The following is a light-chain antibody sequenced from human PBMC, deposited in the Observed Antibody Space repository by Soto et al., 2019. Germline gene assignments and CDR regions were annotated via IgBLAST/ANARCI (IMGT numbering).Light chain of an antibody. Sequence: QSVLTQPASVSGSPGQSITISCTGTTNDVGGYKYVSWYQQHPGKAPQLMIYEVSNRPSGVSNRFFGSKSGNTASLTISGLQAEDEADYYCSSYTSGNTLVFGTGTKSPS. CDR1: TNDVGGYKY. CDR3: SSYTSGNTLV. CDR2: EVS. J-gene: IGLJ1*01. V-gene: IGLV2-14*01.